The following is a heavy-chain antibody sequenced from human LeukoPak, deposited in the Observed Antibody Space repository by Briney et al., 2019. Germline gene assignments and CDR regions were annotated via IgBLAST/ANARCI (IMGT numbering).Heavy chain of an antibody. CDR2: ISYDGSNK. Sequence: GGSLRLSCAASGFTFSSYAMHWVRQAPGKGLEWVAVISYDGSNKYYADSVKGRFTISRDNSKNTLYLQMNSLRAEDTAVYYCAKDQYYYDSSFDYWGQGTLVTVSS. D-gene: IGHD3-22*01. CDR3: AKDQYYYDSSFDY. J-gene: IGHJ4*02. CDR1: GFTFSSYA. V-gene: IGHV3-30*04.